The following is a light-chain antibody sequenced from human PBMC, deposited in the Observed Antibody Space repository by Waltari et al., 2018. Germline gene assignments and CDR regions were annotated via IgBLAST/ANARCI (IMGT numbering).Light chain of an antibody. CDR2: KET. V-gene: IGLV3-25*03. J-gene: IGLJ3*02. CDR1: LLSNQL. CDR3: QSADSSGTSLL. Sequence: SYDLTQPPSVSVSPGQTARITCPGHLLSNQLGYWYQQKPGQAPVLVIYKETQRASGIPERFFGSSSGTTVTLTITAVQAEDEADYYCQSADSSGTSLLFGGGTKVTVL.